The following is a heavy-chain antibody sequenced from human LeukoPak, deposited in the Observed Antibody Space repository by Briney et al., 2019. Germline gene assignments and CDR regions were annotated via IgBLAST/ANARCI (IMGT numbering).Heavy chain of an antibody. CDR2: INWDGGST. Sequence: GGSLRLSCAASGFTFDNYAMHWVRQAPGKGLEWVSLINWDGGSTYYADSVKGRFTISRDNSKNSLYLQMNSLRAEDTALYYCAKAGCSSTSCYAGATYYMDVWGKGTTVTVSS. CDR1: GFTFDNYA. CDR3: AKAGCSSTSCYAGATYYMDV. D-gene: IGHD2-2*01. V-gene: IGHV3-43D*03. J-gene: IGHJ6*03.